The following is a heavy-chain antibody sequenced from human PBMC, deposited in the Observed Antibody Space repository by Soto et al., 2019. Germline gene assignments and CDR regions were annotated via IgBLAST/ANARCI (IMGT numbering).Heavy chain of an antibody. Sequence: WWALRLSCSASVFTFSSYGMHWFRQAPGKGLEWVAVISYDGSNKYYADSVKGRFTISRDNSKNTLYLQMNSLRAEDTAVYYCAKDSKPLYYSSYGMDVWGQGTTVTVSS. J-gene: IGHJ6*02. V-gene: IGHV3-30*18. CDR3: AKDSKPLYYSSYGMDV. CDR1: VFTFSSYG. CDR2: ISYDGSNK. D-gene: IGHD3-10*01.